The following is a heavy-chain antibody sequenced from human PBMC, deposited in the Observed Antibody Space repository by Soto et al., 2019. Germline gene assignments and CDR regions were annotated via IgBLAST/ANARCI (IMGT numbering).Heavy chain of an antibody. D-gene: IGHD2-15*01. Sequence: QEQLVQSGAEVKKPGASVKVSCKTSGYTFTDYDINWVRQATGQGLEWIGWMNPNSGETGYAQKFQDRVTMTRSASVSTAYLELSSLRSEDTAVYYCARVAVAARPRWYNWFDPWGQGTLVTVSS. CDR1: GYTFTDYD. CDR3: ARVAVAARPRWYNWFDP. J-gene: IGHJ5*02. V-gene: IGHV1-8*01. CDR2: MNPNSGET.